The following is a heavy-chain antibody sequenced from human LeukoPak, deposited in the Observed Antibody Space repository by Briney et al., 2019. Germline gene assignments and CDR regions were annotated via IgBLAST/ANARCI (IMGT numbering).Heavy chain of an antibody. J-gene: IGHJ4*02. CDR2: IYYSGST. D-gene: IGHD6-19*01. Sequence: SETLSLTCTVSGGSISSYYWSWIRQPPGKGLEWIGYIYYSGSTNYNPSLKSRVTISVDTSKNQFSLKLSSVTAADTAVYYCARLSSGWFSDWGQGTLVTVSS. CDR3: ARLSSGWFSD. CDR1: GGSISSYY. V-gene: IGHV4-59*12.